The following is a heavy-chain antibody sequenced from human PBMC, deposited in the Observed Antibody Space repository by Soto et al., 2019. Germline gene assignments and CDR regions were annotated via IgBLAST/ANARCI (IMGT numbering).Heavy chain of an antibody. Sequence: SETLSLTCSVSGGSISGVSYYWGWIRQPPGKGLEWIGSIYYSGSAYYSPSLKSRVTMSVDTSKNQLSLELRSVTAADTAVYYCARLHCNSPNCVPLDPWGQGTLVTVSS. V-gene: IGHV4-39*01. J-gene: IGHJ5*02. D-gene: IGHD2-2*01. CDR1: GGSISGVSYY. CDR3: ARLHCNSPNCVPLDP. CDR2: IYYSGSA.